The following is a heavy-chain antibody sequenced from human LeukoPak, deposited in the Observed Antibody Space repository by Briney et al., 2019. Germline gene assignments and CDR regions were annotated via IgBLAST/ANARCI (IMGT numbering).Heavy chain of an antibody. D-gene: IGHD4-17*01. CDR2: IYYSGST. CDR1: GGSISSGGYY. Sequence: SQTLSLTCTVSGGSISSGGYYWSWIRQHPGKGLEWIGYIYYSGSTYYNPSLKSRVTISVDTSKNQFSLKLSSVTAADTAVYYCARDPDCGDTWGAFEICGQRTMVSVSS. V-gene: IGHV4-31*03. CDR3: ARDPDCGDTWGAFEI. J-gene: IGHJ3*02.